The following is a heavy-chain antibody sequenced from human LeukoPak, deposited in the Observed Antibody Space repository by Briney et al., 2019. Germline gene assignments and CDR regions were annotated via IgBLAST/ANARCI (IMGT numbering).Heavy chain of an antibody. D-gene: IGHD3-10*01. CDR1: GLTVSSNC. CDR3: ARERIYFGSGGDLCDARLFYYYGLDV. J-gene: IGHJ6*02. Sequence: GGSLRLSCVASGLTVSSNCMSWVRQAPGKGLEWVSVLYSDGSIYYSDSVRGRFTISRDNSKNTLFLQMNSLRAEDTAIYYCARERIYFGSGGDLCDARLFYYYGLDVWGQGTTVTVSS. CDR2: LYSDGSI. V-gene: IGHV3-53*01.